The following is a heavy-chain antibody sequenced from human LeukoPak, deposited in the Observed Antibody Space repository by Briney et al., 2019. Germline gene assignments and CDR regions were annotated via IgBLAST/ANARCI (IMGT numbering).Heavy chain of an antibody. D-gene: IGHD5-24*01. CDR3: ARDPTWEDGYNSF. J-gene: IGHJ4*02. V-gene: IGHV4-59*01. CDR2: IYYSGST. Sequence: KASETLSLTCTVSGGSISSYYWSWIRQPPGKGLEWIGYIYYSGSTNYNPSLKSRVTISVDTSKNQFSLKLSSVTAADTAVYYCARDPTWEDGYNSFWGQGTLVTVSS. CDR1: GGSISSYY.